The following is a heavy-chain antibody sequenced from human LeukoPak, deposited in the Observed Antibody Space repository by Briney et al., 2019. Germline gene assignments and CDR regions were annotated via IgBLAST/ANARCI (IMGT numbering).Heavy chain of an antibody. CDR2: ISYDGSNE. CDR1: GFTFSNFG. CDR3: AKDGFWRNSIAAEGTPYLDY. V-gene: IGHV3-30*18. D-gene: IGHD6-13*01. J-gene: IGHJ4*02. Sequence: GGSLRLSCAASGFTFSNFGIHWVRQAPGKGLEWVAVISYDGSNEYYADSVKGRFTISRDDSKNTLYLQMNSLRAEDTAVYYCAKDGFWRNSIAAEGTPYLDYWGQGTLVTVSS.